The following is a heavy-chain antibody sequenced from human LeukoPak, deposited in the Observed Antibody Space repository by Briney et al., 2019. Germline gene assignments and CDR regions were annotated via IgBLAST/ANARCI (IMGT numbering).Heavy chain of an antibody. Sequence: GGSLRLSCAASGFTFSSYGMHWVRQAPGKGLEWVAVISYDGSNKYYADSVKGRFTISRDNSKNTLYLQMNSLRAEDTAVYYCARDSVGAMALDYWGQGTLVTVSS. CDR3: ARDSVGAMALDY. V-gene: IGHV3-30*03. CDR2: ISYDGSNK. D-gene: IGHD1-26*01. CDR1: GFTFSSYG. J-gene: IGHJ4*02.